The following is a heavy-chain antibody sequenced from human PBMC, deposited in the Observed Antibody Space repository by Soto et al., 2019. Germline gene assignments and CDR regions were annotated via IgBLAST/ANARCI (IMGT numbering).Heavy chain of an antibody. Sequence: ASVKVSCKASGYTFTSYYINWVRQDTRQGLEWMVSMNPNSGNTGYAQKFQGRVTITRNTSIITAYLELSSLRSEDTAGYYCARAGSENIGVVVAEDYYYCMDVWGQGTTVTVSS. V-gene: IGHV1-8*01. CDR3: ARAGSENIGVVVAEDYYYCMDV. CDR1: GYTFTSYY. J-gene: IGHJ6*02. D-gene: IGHD2-15*01. CDR2: MNPNSGNT.